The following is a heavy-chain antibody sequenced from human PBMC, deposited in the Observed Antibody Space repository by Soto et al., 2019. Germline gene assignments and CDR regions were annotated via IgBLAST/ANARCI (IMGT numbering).Heavy chain of an antibody. D-gene: IGHD4-17*01. CDR2: FSSSSSTI. V-gene: IGHV3-48*01. CDR1: GFTFSSYS. J-gene: IGHJ3*02. CDR3: ARRQTVTGAFDI. Sequence: GGSLRLSCAASGFTFSSYSMNWVRQAPGKGLEWVSSFSSSSSTIYYADSVKGRFTISRDNAKNSLYLQMNSLRAEDTAVYYCARRQTVTGAFDIWGQGSMVTVS.